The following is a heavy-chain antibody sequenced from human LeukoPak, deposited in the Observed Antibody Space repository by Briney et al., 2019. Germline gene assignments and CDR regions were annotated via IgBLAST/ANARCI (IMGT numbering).Heavy chain of an antibody. D-gene: IGHD1-1*01. CDR1: EFTFSSYW. J-gene: IGHJ4*02. CDR2: IKQDGSEK. V-gene: IGHV3-7*02. CDR3: ASKPVQKGFDY. Sequence: GGSLRLSCADSEFTFSSYWMNWVRQAPGKGLEWMANIKQDGSEKFYVDSVKGRFTISRDNAKNSLYLQMNSLRVEDTAVYYCASKPVQKGFDYWGLGTLVTVSS.